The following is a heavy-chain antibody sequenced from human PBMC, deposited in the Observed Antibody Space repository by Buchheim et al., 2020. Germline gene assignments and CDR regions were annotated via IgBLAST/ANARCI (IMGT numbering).Heavy chain of an antibody. CDR3: ARAMYYDFWSGSPYYYYYYGMDV. J-gene: IGHJ6*02. Sequence: QVQLQQWGAGLLKPSETLSLTCAVYGGSFSGYYWSWIRQPPGKGLEWIGEINHSGSTNYNPSLKSRVTISVDTSENQFSLKLSSVTAADTAVYYCARAMYYDFWSGSPYYYYYYGMDVWGQGTT. D-gene: IGHD3-3*01. CDR2: INHSGST. V-gene: IGHV4-34*01. CDR1: GGSFSGYY.